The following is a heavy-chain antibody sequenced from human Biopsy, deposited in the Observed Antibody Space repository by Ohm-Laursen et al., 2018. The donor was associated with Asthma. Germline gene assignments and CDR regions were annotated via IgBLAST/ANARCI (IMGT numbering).Heavy chain of an antibody. D-gene: IGHD3-22*01. CDR2: IYSGGTS. CDR1: GFMFSDFV. J-gene: IGHJ4*02. V-gene: IGHV3-23*03. CDR3: ARGDSSNWSHYYFDY. Sequence: SLRLSCAASGFMFSDFVMTWVRQAPGKGLEWVSVIYSGGTSHTADSVRGRLTTSRDYSKNTLYLQMHSLRAEDTAVYYCARGDSSNWSHYYFDYWGQGTLVTVSS.